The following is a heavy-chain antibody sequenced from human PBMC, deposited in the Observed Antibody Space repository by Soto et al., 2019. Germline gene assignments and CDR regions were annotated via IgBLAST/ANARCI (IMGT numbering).Heavy chain of an antibody. CDR2: ISWNSGSI. CDR1: GFTFDDYA. D-gene: IGHD3-10*01. Sequence: GGSLRLSCAASGFTFDDYAMHWVRQAPGKGLEWVSGISWNSGSIGYGDSVKGRFTISRDNAKNSLYLQMNSLRAEDTALYYCAKDGYYYGSGSYFHAFDIWGQGTMVTVSS. V-gene: IGHV3-9*01. J-gene: IGHJ3*02. CDR3: AKDGYYYGSGSYFHAFDI.